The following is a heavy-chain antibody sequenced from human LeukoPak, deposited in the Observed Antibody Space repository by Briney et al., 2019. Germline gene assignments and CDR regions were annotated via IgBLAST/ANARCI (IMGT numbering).Heavy chain of an antibody. V-gene: IGHV1-8*03. CDR3: ARASIAAAGNIDF. CDR2: MNPNGDKT. J-gene: IGHJ4*02. D-gene: IGHD6-13*01. Sequence: GASVKVSCKASGYTFTSYEINWVRQATGQGLEWMGKMNPNGDKTIYAQKFQGRVTITRNTSISTAYMELSSLTSEDTAIYYCARASIAAAGNIDFWGQGTLVTVSS. CDR1: GYTFTSYE.